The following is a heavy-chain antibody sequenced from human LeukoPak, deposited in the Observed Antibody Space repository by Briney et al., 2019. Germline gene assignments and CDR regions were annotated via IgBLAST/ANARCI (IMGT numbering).Heavy chain of an antibody. V-gene: IGHV1-2*02. CDR1: AYSFTGYY. Sequence: ASVKVSCKASAYSFTGYYMHWVRQAPGQGLEWMGWINPSNGGTKSAQKFQGRVTMIRDTSISTAYMELSRLRSDDTAVYYCARGMEPYYYMDVWGKGTTVTVSS. D-gene: IGHD1-26*01. CDR2: INPSNGGT. CDR3: ARGMEPYYYMDV. J-gene: IGHJ6*03.